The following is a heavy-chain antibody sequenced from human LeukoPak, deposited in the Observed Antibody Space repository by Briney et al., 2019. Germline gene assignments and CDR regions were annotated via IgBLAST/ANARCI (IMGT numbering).Heavy chain of an antibody. CDR1: GGSISSGGYY. CDR3: AGFIEYTSSDAFDI. Sequence: PSETLSLTCTVSGGSISSGGYYWSWIRQHPGKGLEWIGYIYYSGSTYYNPSLKSRVTITVDTSKNQFSLKLSSVSAADTAVYYCAGFIEYTSSDAFDIWGQGAMVTVSS. V-gene: IGHV4-31*03. CDR2: IYYSGST. D-gene: IGHD6-6*01. J-gene: IGHJ3*02.